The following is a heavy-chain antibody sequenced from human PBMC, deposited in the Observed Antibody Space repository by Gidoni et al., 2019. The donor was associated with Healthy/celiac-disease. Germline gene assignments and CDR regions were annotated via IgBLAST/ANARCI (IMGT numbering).Heavy chain of an antibody. D-gene: IGHD2-21*02. J-gene: IGHJ5*02. Sequence: QVQLQESGPGLVKPSETLSLTCTVSGGSISSYYWSWIRQPPGKGLEWIGYIYYSGSTNYNPSLKSRVTISVDTSKNQFSLKLSSVTAADTAVYYCASSGGDGNWFDPWGQGTLVTVSS. CDR3: ASSGGDGNWFDP. CDR2: IYYSGST. CDR1: GGSISSYY. V-gene: IGHV4-59*01.